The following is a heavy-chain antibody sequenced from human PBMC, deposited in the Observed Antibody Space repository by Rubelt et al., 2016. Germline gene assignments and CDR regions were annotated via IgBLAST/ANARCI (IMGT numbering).Heavy chain of an antibody. CDR1: GGSFSDYY. CDR2: INHSGST. CDR3: ARISGWYSGGMDV. V-gene: IGHV4-34*01. D-gene: IGHD6-19*01. Sequence: QVQLQQWGAGLLKPSEILSLTCAVYGGSFSDYYWSWVRQPPGKGLEWIGEINHSGSTNYNPSRKSRVTISEKAPKNQFSLKRSSVTAADTAVYYCARISGWYSGGMDVWGQGTTVTVSS. J-gene: IGHJ6*02.